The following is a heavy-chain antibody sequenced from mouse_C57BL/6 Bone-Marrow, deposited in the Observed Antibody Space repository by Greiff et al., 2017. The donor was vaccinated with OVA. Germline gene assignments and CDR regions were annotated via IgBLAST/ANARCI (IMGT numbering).Heavy chain of an antibody. Sequence: QVQLQQPGAELVRPGTSVKLSCKASGYTFTSYWMHWVKQRPGQGLEWIGVIDPSDSYTNYNQKFKGKATLTVDTSSSTAYMQLSSLTSEDSAVYYCARALYYYGSSYVSQYYFDYWGQGTTLTVSS. J-gene: IGHJ2*01. CDR1: GYTFTSYW. V-gene: IGHV1-59*01. CDR3: ARALYYYGSSYVSQYYFDY. D-gene: IGHD1-1*01. CDR2: IDPSDSYT.